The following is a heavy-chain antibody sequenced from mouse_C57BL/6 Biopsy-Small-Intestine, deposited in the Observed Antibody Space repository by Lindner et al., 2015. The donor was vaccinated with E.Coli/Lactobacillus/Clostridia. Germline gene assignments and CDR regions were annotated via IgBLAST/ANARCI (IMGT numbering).Heavy chain of an antibody. CDR2: ILPGSDDT. CDR3: VRRPFDY. Sequence: VQLQESGAELAKPGASVKLSCKATGYTFTGYWIDWVKQRPGHGLEWIGEILPGSDDTNFNEKFKGKASFTAVTSSNTAYMQLSSLTTEDSAIYFCVRRPFDYWGQGTTLTVSS. J-gene: IGHJ2*01. V-gene: IGHV1-9*01. CDR1: GYTFTGYW.